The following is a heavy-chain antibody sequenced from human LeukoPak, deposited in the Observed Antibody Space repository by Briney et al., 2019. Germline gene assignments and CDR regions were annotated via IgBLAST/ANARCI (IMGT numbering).Heavy chain of an antibody. CDR1: GYTFTSYD. J-gene: IGHJ3*02. D-gene: IGHD3-22*01. V-gene: IGHV1-8*01. CDR3: ARDPHKQRSSGSYAFDI. CDR2: MNPNSGNT. Sequence: ASVKVSCKASGYTFTSYDINWVRQATGQGLEWMGWMNPNSGNTGYAQKFQGRVTMTRNTSISTAYMELSSLRSEDTAVYYCARDPHKQRSSGSYAFDIWGQGTMVTVSS.